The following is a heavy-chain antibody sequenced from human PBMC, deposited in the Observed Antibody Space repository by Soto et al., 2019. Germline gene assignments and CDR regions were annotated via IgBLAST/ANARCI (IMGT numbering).Heavy chain of an antibody. D-gene: IGHD4-17*01. V-gene: IGHV4-59*01. Sequence: SETLSLTCSVSGGSISGFYWSWIRQPPGKGLEWIGYIYYSGSTNYNTSLKSRVTISVDTSKNQFSLKVSSVTAADTAVYYCARMTDYGDYDAFEIWGQGTMVTVSS. CDR3: ARMTDYGDYDAFEI. CDR2: IYYSGST. J-gene: IGHJ3*02. CDR1: GGSISGFY.